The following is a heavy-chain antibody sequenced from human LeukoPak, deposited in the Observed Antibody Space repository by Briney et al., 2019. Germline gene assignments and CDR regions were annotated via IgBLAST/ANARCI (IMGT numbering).Heavy chain of an antibody. Sequence: WETLSLTCTVSGGSISSSSYYWGWIRQPPGKGLEWIGSIYHSGSTYYNPSLKSRVTISVDTSKNQFSLKLSSVTAADTAVYYCARIYGITMVRGASNDAFDIWGQGTMVTVSS. J-gene: IGHJ3*02. CDR1: GGSISSSSYY. D-gene: IGHD3-10*01. CDR3: ARIYGITMVRGASNDAFDI. V-gene: IGHV4-39*07. CDR2: IYHSGST.